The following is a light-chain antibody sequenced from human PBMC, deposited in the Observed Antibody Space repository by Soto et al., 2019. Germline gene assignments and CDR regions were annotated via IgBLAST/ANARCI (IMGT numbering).Light chain of an antibody. J-gene: IGKJ3*01. CDR1: QSVSSSY. V-gene: IGKV3-20*01. CDR2: AAS. CDR3: QQYGSSLFT. Sequence: EIVLTQSPGTLSLSPGERATLSCRASQSVSSSYLDWYQQKPGQAPRLLIYAASSRATGIPDRFSGSGSGTDSALTISRLEPEDLAVYDCQQYGSSLFTFGPGTKVDIK.